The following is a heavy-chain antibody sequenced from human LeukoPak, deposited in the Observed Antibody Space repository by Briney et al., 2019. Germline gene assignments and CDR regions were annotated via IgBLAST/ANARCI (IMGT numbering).Heavy chain of an antibody. CDR1: GGSISSYY. Sequence: PSETLSLTCTVSGGSISSYYWSWIRQPPGKGLEWIGYIYYSGSTNYNPSLKSRVTISVDTSKNQFSLKLSSVTAADTAVYYCAGGPTAMAPVVMDVWGQGTTVTVSS. CDR2: IYYSGST. CDR3: AGGPTAMAPVVMDV. V-gene: IGHV4-59*08. D-gene: IGHD5-18*01. J-gene: IGHJ6*02.